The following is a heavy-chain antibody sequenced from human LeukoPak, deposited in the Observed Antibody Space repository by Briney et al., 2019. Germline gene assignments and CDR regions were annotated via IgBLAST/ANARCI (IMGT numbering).Heavy chain of an antibody. V-gene: IGHV4-39*07. CDR3: ARGLGIAAAGTTT. CDR1: GGSISSYTYY. CDR2: IYYSGST. J-gene: IGHJ5*02. D-gene: IGHD6-13*01. Sequence: SETLSLTCKVSGGSISSYTYYWGWIRQPPGKGLEWIGSIYYSGSTYYNPSLKSRVTISVDTSKSQFSLKLSSVTAADTAVYYCARGLGIAAAGTTTWGQGTLVTVSS.